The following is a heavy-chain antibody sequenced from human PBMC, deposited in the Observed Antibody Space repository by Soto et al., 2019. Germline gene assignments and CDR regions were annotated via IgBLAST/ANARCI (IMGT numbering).Heavy chain of an antibody. D-gene: IGHD6-6*01. V-gene: IGHV3-30*18. Sequence: QVQLLESGGGVVQPGRSLRLSCVASGFSFNTYGMHWVRQAPGKGLEWVAVISYNGDKTFYADSVKGRFTISRDNSQSTLYLQMNSLRPEDTAVYYCAKDRIRGTSYFVYWGQGTLVTFSS. CDR2: ISYNGDKT. J-gene: IGHJ4*02. CDR3: AKDRIRGTSYFVY. CDR1: GFSFNTYG.